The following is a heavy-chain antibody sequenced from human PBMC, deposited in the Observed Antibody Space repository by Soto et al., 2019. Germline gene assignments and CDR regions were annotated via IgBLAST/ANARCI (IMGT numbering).Heavy chain of an antibody. CDR3: ARNGDCTRPGCIVGWFDP. Sequence: LRLSCAAPGLTFRTYAMTWVRQAPGKGLEWVSIISGSGGSTYYADSVKGRFTVSRDKSKNQFYLDLNSVTAADTAMYYCARNGDCTRPGCIVGWFDPWGPGTLVTVSS. CDR1: GLTFRTYA. V-gene: IGHV3-23*01. CDR2: ISGSGGST. J-gene: IGHJ5*02. D-gene: IGHD2-8*01.